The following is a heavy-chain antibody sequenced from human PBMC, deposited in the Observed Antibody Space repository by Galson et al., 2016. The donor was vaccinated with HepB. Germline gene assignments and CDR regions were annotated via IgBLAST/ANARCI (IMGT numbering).Heavy chain of an antibody. CDR2: ISSGSSAI. CDR1: GFTFSGYN. J-gene: IGHJ4*02. D-gene: IGHD1-14*01. V-gene: IGHV3-48*02. CDR3: ARDGNHGYDMDY. Sequence: SLILSCAASGFTFSGYNMDWVRQAPGKGLEWVSYISSGSSAIYYADSVKGRFTISRDNAKNSLYLQMNSLRDEDTAIYFCARDGNHGYDMDYWGQGTLVTVSS.